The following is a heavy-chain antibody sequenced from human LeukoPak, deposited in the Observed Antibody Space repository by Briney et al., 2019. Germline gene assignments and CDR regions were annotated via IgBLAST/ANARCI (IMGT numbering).Heavy chain of an antibody. D-gene: IGHD3-22*01. V-gene: IGHV1-2*04. CDR1: GYTFTGYY. CDR3: ARIRDSLYDSSGYYYFDY. CDR2: TNPNSGGT. Sequence: ASVKVSCKASGYTFTGYYMHWVRQAPGQGLEWMGWTNPNSGGTNYAQKFQGWVTMTRDTSISTAYMELSRLRSDDTAVYYCARIRDSLYDSSGYYYFDYWGQGTLVTVSS. J-gene: IGHJ4*02.